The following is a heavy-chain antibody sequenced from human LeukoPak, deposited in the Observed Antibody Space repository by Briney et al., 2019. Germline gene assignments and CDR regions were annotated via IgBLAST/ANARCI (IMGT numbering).Heavy chain of an antibody. CDR2: FYYSGST. J-gene: IGHJ5*02. D-gene: IGHD1-26*01. Sequence: KASETLSLTCTVSGGSISSYYWSWIRQPPGKGLEWIGYFYYSGSTNYNPSLKSRVTISVDTSKNQFSLKLSSVTAADTAVYYCARDRSYIWFDPWGQGTLVTVSS. CDR1: GGSISSYY. V-gene: IGHV4-59*01. CDR3: ARDRSYIWFDP.